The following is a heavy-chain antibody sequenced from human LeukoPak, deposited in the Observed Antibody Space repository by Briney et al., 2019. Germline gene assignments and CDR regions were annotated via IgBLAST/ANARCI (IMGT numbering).Heavy chain of an antibody. D-gene: IGHD3-22*01. CDR2: IYYSGTT. V-gene: IGHV4-59*01. J-gene: IGHJ4*02. Sequence: SETLSLTCTVSGGSISSYYWSWIRQSPGKGLEWIGYIYYSGTTHYDPSLKSRVTISVDTPKNQFSLKLTSVTAANTAVYYCARHYDSSGFYFDYWGQGALVTVSS. CDR1: GGSISSYY. CDR3: ARHYDSSGFYFDY.